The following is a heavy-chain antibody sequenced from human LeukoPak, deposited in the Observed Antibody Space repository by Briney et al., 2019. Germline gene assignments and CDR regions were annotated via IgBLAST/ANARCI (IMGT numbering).Heavy chain of an antibody. CDR2: IYYSGST. D-gene: IGHD3-22*01. J-gene: IGHJ3*02. CDR1: GGSISSRSYY. V-gene: IGHV4-39*01. Sequence: SETLSLTCTVSGGSISSRSYYWGWIRQPPGKGLEWIGSIYYSGSTYYNPSLKSRVTISVETSKNQFSLKLSSVTAADTAVYYCASLSNTFYYYDSSGQVGTFDIWGQGTMVTVSS. CDR3: ASLSNTFYYYDSSGQVGTFDI.